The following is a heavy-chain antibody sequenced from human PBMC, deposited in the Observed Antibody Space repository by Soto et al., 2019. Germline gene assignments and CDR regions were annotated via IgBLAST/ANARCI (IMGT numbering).Heavy chain of an antibody. J-gene: IGHJ5*02. Sequence: PSETLSLTCTVSGGSISSYYWSWIRQPPGKGLEWIGYIYYSGSTNYNPSFKSRVTITVDTSKNQFSLRLSSVIAADEAVYYCAGSGPRGLHPNWFDPWGQGTLVTVSS. CDR3: AGSGPRGLHPNWFDP. CDR1: GGSISSYY. D-gene: IGHD4-17*01. V-gene: IGHV4-59*01. CDR2: IYYSGST.